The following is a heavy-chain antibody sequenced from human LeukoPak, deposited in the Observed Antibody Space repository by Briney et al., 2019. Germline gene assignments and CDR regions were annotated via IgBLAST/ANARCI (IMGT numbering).Heavy chain of an antibody. Sequence: GGSLRLSCAASGFPFSSYSMTWVRQAPGKGLEWVANIKPDGTTKFYIDSVKGPFTIPSDNALNSLYLQLNSLRAEHTAIYSCARSIPYGTTWYGRSDYWGQGTLVTVSS. CDR1: GFPFSSYS. CDR3: ARSIPYGTTWYGRSDY. J-gene: IGHJ4*02. V-gene: IGHV3-7*03. CDR2: IKPDGTTK. D-gene: IGHD6-13*01.